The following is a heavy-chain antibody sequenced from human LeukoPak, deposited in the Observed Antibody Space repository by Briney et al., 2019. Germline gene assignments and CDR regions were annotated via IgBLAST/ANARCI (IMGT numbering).Heavy chain of an antibody. CDR3: ARAPIAAASPFDS. Sequence: SETLSLTCAVYGGSFSGFHWSWIRQPPGKGLEWIGEIDHSETSNYNPSLKSRVTMSVDTSKSQFSLSLRFVTAADTAVYCCARAPIAAASPFDSWGQGNLVTVSS. CDR2: IDHSETS. D-gene: IGHD6-13*01. V-gene: IGHV4-34*01. CDR1: GGSFSGFH. J-gene: IGHJ4*02.